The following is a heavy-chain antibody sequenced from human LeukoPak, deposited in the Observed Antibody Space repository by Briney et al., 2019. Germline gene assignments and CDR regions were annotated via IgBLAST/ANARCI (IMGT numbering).Heavy chain of an antibody. D-gene: IGHD6-13*01. Sequence: PGGSLRLSCAASGFTFSDHHIDWVRQAPGKGLEWVGRSRSRSKPNSCTTEFAASFEGRFILSRDDSKNSLYLQMNSLNTEDTAVYYCVRVITTVSGWYHLDYWGQGTLVTVSS. CDR2: SRSRSKPNSCTT. CDR1: GFTFSDHH. J-gene: IGHJ4*02. CDR3: VRVITTVSGWYHLDY. V-gene: IGHV3-72*01.